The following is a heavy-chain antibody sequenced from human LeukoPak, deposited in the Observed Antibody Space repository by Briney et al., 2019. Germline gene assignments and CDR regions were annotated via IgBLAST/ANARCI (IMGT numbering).Heavy chain of an antibody. Sequence: PGGSLRLSCAASGFTFDDYAMHWVRQAPGKGLEWVSGISWNSGSIGYADSVKGRFTISRDNAKNSLYLQMNSLRAEDTAVYYCARDKKRQQLAYTPGSYWGQGTLVTVSS. V-gene: IGHV3-9*01. CDR3: ARDKKRQQLAYTPGSY. J-gene: IGHJ4*02. CDR2: ISWNSGSI. CDR1: GFTFDDYA. D-gene: IGHD6-13*01.